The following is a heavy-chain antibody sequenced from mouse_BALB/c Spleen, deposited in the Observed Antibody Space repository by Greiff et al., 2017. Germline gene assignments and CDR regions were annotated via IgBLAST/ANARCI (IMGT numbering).Heavy chain of an antibody. CDR3: ARGEVAYRPWFAY. CDR2: INPSTGYT. CDR1: GYTFTSYW. J-gene: IGHJ3*01. D-gene: IGHD1-1*02. Sequence: QVQLKESGAELAKPGASVKMSCKASGYTFTSYWMHWVKQRPGQGLEWIGYINPSTGYTEYNQKFKDKATLTADKSSSTAYMQLSSLTSEDSAVYYCARGEVAYRPWFAYWGQGTLVTVSA. V-gene: IGHV1-7*01.